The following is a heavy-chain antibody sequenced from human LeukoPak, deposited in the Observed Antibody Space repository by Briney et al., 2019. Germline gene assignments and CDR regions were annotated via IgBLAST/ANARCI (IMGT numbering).Heavy chain of an antibody. CDR1: GGSLSSYY. V-gene: IGHV4-59*08. CDR3: ASSLIQTTVVTYHYFDY. D-gene: IGHD4-23*01. J-gene: IGHJ4*02. CDR2: IFYSGST. Sequence: SETLSLTCTVSGGSLSSYYWSWIRQPPGKGLEWIGYIFYSGSTNYNPSLKSRVTMSVDTSKNHFSLKVSSVTAADTAVYYCASSLIQTTVVTYHYFDYWGQGTLVTVSS.